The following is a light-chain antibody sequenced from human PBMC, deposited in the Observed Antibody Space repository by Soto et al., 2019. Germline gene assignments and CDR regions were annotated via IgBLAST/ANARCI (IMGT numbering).Light chain of an antibody. CDR3: QQYGNSPPFT. Sequence: DIVLTQSAGTLSLSPGERATLSCRASQSVASTYLAWYQQKPGQGPGLLIYGASSRATGIPDRFSGSGSGTDFTLTISRLEPEDFAVYYCQQYGNSPPFTFGPGTKVDIK. CDR1: QSVASTY. V-gene: IGKV3-20*01. CDR2: GAS. J-gene: IGKJ3*01.